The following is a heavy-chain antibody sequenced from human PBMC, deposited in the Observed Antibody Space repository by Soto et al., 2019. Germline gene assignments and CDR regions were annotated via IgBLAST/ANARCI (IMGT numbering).Heavy chain of an antibody. D-gene: IGHD4-17*01. Sequence: QVQLVESGGGVVQPGRSLGLSCAASGFTFSSYGMHWVRQAPGKGLEWVAVISYDGSNKYYADSVKGRFTISRDNSKNTLYLQMNSLRADDTAVYYCAKLEIGDYDQAFDIWGQGTMVTVSS. CDR3: AKLEIGDYDQAFDI. CDR2: ISYDGSNK. V-gene: IGHV3-30*18. J-gene: IGHJ3*02. CDR1: GFTFSSYG.